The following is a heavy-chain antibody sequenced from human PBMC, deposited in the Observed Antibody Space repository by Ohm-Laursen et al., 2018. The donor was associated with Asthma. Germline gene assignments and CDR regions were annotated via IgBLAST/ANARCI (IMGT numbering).Heavy chain of an antibody. J-gene: IGHJ6*02. Sequence: SLRLSCSASGFTFSSYWMSWVRQAPGKGLEWVANIKQDGSEKYYVDSVKGRFTISRDNAKNSLYLQMNSLRAEDTAVYYCARTGPAVVVAASEEAYYYYGMDVWGQGTTVTVSS. V-gene: IGHV3-7*05. CDR1: GFTFSSYW. CDR2: IKQDGSEK. D-gene: IGHD2-15*01. CDR3: ARTGPAVVVAASEEAYYYYGMDV.